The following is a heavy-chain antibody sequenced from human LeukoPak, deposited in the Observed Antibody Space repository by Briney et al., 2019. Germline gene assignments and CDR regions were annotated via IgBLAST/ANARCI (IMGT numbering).Heavy chain of an antibody. J-gene: IGHJ4*02. CDR1: GYTFTGYY. Sequence: ASVKVSCKASGYTFTGYYMHWVRQAPGQGLAWMGWINPNSGGTNYAQKFQGRVTMTRDTSISTAYMELSRLRSDDTAVYYCARDPHGAGEYDYWGQGTLVTVSS. CDR2: INPNSGGT. V-gene: IGHV1-2*02. D-gene: IGHD3-10*01. CDR3: ARDPHGAGEYDY.